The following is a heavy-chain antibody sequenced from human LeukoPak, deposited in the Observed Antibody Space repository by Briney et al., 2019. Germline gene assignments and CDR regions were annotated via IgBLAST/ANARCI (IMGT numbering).Heavy chain of an antibody. CDR3: AREEYSGSYYAY. CDR2: INPSGGST. Sequence: ASVKVSCKASGYTFTDYSIHWVRQAPGQGLEWMGIINPSGGSTSYAQKFQGRVTMTRDMSTSTVYMELSSLRSEDTAVYYCAREEYSGSYYAYWGQGTLVTVSS. D-gene: IGHD1-26*01. J-gene: IGHJ4*02. CDR1: GYTFTDYS. V-gene: IGHV1-46*01.